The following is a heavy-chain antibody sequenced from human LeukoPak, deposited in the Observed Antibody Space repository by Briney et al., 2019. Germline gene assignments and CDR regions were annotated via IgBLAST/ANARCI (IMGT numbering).Heavy chain of an antibody. CDR1: GFTFSSYS. CDR2: ISSSSSYI. V-gene: IGHV3-21*01. D-gene: IGHD3-3*01. Sequence: RPGGSLRLSCAASGFTFSSYSMNWVRQAPGKGLEWVSSISSSSSYIYYADSVKGRFTISRDNAKNSLYLQMNSLRAEDTAVYYCARESNGVFWSGYYHYFDYWGQGTLVTVSS. CDR3: ARESNGVFWSGYYHYFDY. J-gene: IGHJ4*02.